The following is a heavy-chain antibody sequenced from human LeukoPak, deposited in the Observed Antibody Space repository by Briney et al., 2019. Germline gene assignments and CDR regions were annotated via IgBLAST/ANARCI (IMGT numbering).Heavy chain of an antibody. J-gene: IGHJ3*02. CDR2: IYPSGST. D-gene: IGHD3-22*01. CDR3: ARQEYYYDSSGLHAFDI. Sequence: SETLSLTCTVSGASISRFYLSWIRQPAGKGLEWIGRIYPSGSTNYNPSLKSRVTISVDTSKNQFSLKLSSVTAADTAVYYCARQEYYYDSSGLHAFDIWGQGTMVTVSS. V-gene: IGHV4-4*07. CDR1: GASISRFY.